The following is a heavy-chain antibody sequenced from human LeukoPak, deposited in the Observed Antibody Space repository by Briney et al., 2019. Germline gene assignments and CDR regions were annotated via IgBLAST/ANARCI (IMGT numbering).Heavy chain of an antibody. CDR2: IIPIFGTA. D-gene: IGHD4-17*01. CDR3: ARVEYGDCARGYYYGMDV. V-gene: IGHV1-69*13. J-gene: IGHJ6*02. CDR1: GGTFSSYA. Sequence: GASVKVSCKASGGTFSSYAISWVRQAPGQGLEWMGGIIPIFGTANYAQKFQGRVTITADESTSTAYMELSSLRSEDTAVYYCARVEYGDCARGYYYGMDVWGQGTTVTVSS.